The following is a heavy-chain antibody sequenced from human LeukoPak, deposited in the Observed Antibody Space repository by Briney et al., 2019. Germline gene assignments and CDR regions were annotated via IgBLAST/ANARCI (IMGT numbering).Heavy chain of an antibody. J-gene: IGHJ4*02. CDR2: IASDGSSA. Sequence: GGSLRLSCAASGFTFSSYWMNWVRQAPGKGLVWVSRIASDGSSATYADSVKGRFSISRDNAKNTLYLQMNSLRVEDTAVYYCASAGYSSGWPPYFDYWGQGTLVTVSS. CDR1: GFTFSSYW. V-gene: IGHV3-74*01. D-gene: IGHD6-19*01. CDR3: ASAGYSSGWPPYFDY.